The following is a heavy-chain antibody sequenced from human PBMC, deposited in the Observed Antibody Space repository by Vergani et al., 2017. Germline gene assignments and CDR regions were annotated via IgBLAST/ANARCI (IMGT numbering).Heavy chain of an antibody. D-gene: IGHD2-15*01. CDR3: AMGYCSGGGCYRNYYYGMDV. CDR2: ISWNSGSI. CDR1: GFTFDDYA. Sequence: EVQLVESGGGLVQPGRSLRLSCAASGFTFDDYAMHWVRQAPGKGLEWVSGISWNSGSIGYADSVKGRFTISRDNAKNSLYLQMNSLRAEDTAVYYCAMGYCSGGGCYRNYYYGMDVWGQGTTVTVSS. V-gene: IGHV3-9*01. J-gene: IGHJ6*02.